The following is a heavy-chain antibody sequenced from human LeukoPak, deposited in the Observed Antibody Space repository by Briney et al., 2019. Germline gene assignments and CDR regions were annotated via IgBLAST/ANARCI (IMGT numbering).Heavy chain of an antibody. D-gene: IGHD4-23*01. CDR3: ARGLKNDYGGNHFDY. CDR1: GGTFSSYA. V-gene: IGHV1-69*05. Sequence: ASVKVSCKASGGTFSSYAISWVRQAPGQGLEWMGGIIPIFGTANYAQKFQGRVTITTDESTSTAYMELSSLRSEDTAVYYCARGLKNDYGGNHFDYWGQGTLVTVSS. J-gene: IGHJ4*02. CDR2: IIPIFGTA.